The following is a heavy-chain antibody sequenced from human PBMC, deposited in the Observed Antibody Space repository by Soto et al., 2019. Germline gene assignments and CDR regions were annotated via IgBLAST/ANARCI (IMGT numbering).Heavy chain of an antibody. J-gene: IGHJ6*03. CDR1: GGSISSSSYY. CDR3: ASPSIVGPNRYYYYMDV. Sequence: SETLSLTCTVSGGSISSSSYYWGWIRQPPGKGLEWIGSIYYSGSTYYNPSLKSRVTISVDTSKNQFSLKLSSVTAADTAVYYCASPSIVGPNRYYYYMDVWGKGTTVTVSS. V-gene: IGHV4-39*01. D-gene: IGHD3-22*01. CDR2: IYYSGST.